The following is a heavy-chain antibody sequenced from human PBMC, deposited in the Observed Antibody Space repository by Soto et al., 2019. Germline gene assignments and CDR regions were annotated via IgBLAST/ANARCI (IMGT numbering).Heavy chain of an antibody. D-gene: IGHD4-17*01. Sequence: QVQLMQSGAEVKKPGSSVKVSCKASGGSFSTYGISWVRQAPGQGLEWMGGFIPVFTTAKYAQKFQGRVSITADESTYTAYMELSSLRSEDTAVYFCARDGVDVSRTTVRHGALDIWGQGTVVTVSS. CDR2: FIPVFTTA. CDR3: ARDGVDVSRTTVRHGALDI. V-gene: IGHV1-69*01. J-gene: IGHJ3*02. CDR1: GGSFSTYG.